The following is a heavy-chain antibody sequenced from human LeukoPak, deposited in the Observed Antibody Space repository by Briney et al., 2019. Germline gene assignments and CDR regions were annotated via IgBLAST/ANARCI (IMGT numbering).Heavy chain of an antibody. CDR2: IYDSGST. V-gene: IGHV4-39*02. CDR3: GRDNTHLMDV. J-gene: IGHJ6*02. Sequence: SETLSLTCTVSGGSIRSSYYYWGWIRQPPGKGLEWIGSIYDSGSTYYNPSLKSRVTISVDTSKNQFSLKLNSVTAADTAVYYCGRDNTHLMDVWAKGPRSPSP. CDR1: GGSIRSSYYY.